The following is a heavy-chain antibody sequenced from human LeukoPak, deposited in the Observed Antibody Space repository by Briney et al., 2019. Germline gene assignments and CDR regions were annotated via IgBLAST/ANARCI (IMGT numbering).Heavy chain of an antibody. CDR3: AKLPSEETRVIPAAIHFDY. CDR1: GFTFSSYA. D-gene: IGHD2-2*01. J-gene: IGHJ4*02. CDR2: ISGSGGST. V-gene: IGHV3-23*01. Sequence: PGGSLRLSCAASGFTFSSYAMSWVRQAPGKGLEWVSAISGSGGSTYYADSVKGRFTISRDNSKNTLYLQMNSLRAEDTAVYYCAKLPSEETRVIPAAIHFDYWGQGTLVTVS.